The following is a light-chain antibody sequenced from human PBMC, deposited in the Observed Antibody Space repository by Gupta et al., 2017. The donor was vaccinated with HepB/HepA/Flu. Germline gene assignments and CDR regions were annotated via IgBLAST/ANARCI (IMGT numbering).Light chain of an antibody. CDR1: SSDVGAYNY. Sequence: QSALTQPPSASGSPGQSVAISCTGTSSDVGAYNYVSWYRQHTGQGPELMIYEVTKRPAGAPDLFSGSKSGNTASLTVSGLQADDEADYYGSADAGNNYLVFGGGTKLTVL. CDR2: EVT. V-gene: IGLV2-8*01. J-gene: IGLJ3*02. CDR3: SADAGNNYLV.